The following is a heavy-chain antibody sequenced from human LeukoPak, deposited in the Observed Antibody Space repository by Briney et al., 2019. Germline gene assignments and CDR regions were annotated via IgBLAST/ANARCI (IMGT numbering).Heavy chain of an antibody. CDR3: ARAGWLRRYFDY. D-gene: IGHD5-24*01. V-gene: IGHV4-34*01. CDR1: GGSFSGSY. Sequence: SETLSLTCTVYGGSFSGSYWTWIRQPPGKGLEWIGEINHSEKTNYNPSLKSRVTISVDKSKNQFPLKLSSVTAADTAVYYCARAGWLRRYFDYWGQGTLVTVSS. J-gene: IGHJ4*02. CDR2: INHSEKT.